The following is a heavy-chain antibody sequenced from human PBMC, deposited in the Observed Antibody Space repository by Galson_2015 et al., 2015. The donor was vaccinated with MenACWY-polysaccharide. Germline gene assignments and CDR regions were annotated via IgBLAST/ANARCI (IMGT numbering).Heavy chain of an antibody. J-gene: IGHJ4*02. CDR1: GGTFSSYA. V-gene: IGHV1-69*04. CDR2: IIPILGIA. D-gene: IGHD5-18*01. Sequence: SVKVSCKASGGTFSSYAISWVRQAPGQGLEWMGRIIPILGIANYAQKFQGRVTITAGKSTGTAYMELSSLRSEDTAVYNCARGSEGGYNYGFFDYWGQGTLVTVSS. CDR3: ARGSEGGYNYGFFDY.